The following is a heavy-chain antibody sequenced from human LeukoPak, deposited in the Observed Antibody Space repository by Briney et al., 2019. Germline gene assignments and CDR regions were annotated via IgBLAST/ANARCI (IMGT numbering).Heavy chain of an antibody. V-gene: IGHV4-38-2*02. J-gene: IGHJ4*02. Sequence: KPSETLSLTCTVSGYSISSGYYWGWIRQPPGKGLEWIGSIYHSGSTYYNPSLKSRVTISVDTSKNQFSLKLSSVTAADTAVYYCVRLQAVTGNFDYWGQGALVTVSS. CDR1: GYSISSGYY. CDR3: VRLQAVTGNFDY. CDR2: IYHSGST. D-gene: IGHD1-20*01.